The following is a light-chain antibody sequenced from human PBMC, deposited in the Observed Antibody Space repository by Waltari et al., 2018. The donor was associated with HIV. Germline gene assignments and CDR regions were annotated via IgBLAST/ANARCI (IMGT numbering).Light chain of an antibody. CDR1: QSVSGTY. CDR2: GAS. V-gene: IGKV3-20*01. CDR3: QQYGSSPLT. J-gene: IGKJ4*01. Sequence: EIVLTQSPGTLSLSPGERATLSCRASQSVSGTYLAWYQQKPGQAPRLLIYGASSRATGIPDRFSGSGSETYFSLTISRLDPEDFAVYYCQQYGSSPLTFGGGTKVEIK.